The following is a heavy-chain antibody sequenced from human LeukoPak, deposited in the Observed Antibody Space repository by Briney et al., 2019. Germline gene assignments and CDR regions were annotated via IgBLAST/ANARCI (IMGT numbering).Heavy chain of an antibody. J-gene: IGHJ4*02. CDR1: GFTFSEYY. D-gene: IGHD3-22*01. Sequence: PGGSLRLSCAASGFTFSEYYMSWIRQAPGKGLEWVSYIRSSSSYTNYADSVKGRFTISRDNAKNSLYLQMNSLRAEDTAVYYCARGYYDNSRYYFPFDFWGQGTLVTVSS. V-gene: IGHV3-11*06. CDR2: IRSSSSYT. CDR3: ARGYYDNSRYYFPFDF.